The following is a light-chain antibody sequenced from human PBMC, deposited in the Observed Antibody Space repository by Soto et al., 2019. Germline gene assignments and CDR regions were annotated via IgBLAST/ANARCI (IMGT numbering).Light chain of an antibody. V-gene: IGLV2-14*01. CDR3: TSYSSTNTLV. CDR1: SSDLGDYNY. Sequence: QSVLTQPASVSGSPGPSLTVSCVGTSSDLGDYNYVSWYQHLPGKAPLLIIFEVSNRPSGVSHRFSGSKSGATASLAISGLQADDEADYYCTSYSSTNTLVFGGGTKVTVL. J-gene: IGLJ3*02. CDR2: EVS.